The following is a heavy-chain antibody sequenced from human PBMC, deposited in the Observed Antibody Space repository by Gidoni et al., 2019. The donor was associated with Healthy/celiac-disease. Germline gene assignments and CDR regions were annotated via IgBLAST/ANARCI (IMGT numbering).Heavy chain of an antibody. CDR3: ARLISSSWTDAFDI. D-gene: IGHD6-13*01. CDR1: GYRFTSYW. J-gene: IGHJ3*02. CDR2: IDPSDSYP. Sequence: EVQLVQSGAEVKKPGESRRSYCKGFGYRFTSYWISWVLQMPGKGLEWMGRIDPSDSYPNYSPFFQGHVTISADKSISTAYLQWSSLKASDTAMYYCARLISSSWTDAFDIWGQGTMVTVSA. V-gene: IGHV5-10-1*03.